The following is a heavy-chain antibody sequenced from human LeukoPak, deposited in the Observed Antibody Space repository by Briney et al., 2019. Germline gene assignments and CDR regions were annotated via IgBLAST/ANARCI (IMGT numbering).Heavy chain of an antibody. CDR3: ATLTGQH. CDR1: GGSFSGYY. CDR2: IYYSGST. Sequence: SETLSLTCAVYGGSFSGYYWSWIRQPPGEGLEWIGYIYYSGSTNYNPSLKSRVTISVDTSKNQFSLKLSSVTAADTAVYYCATLTGQHWGQGTLVTVSS. J-gene: IGHJ1*01. V-gene: IGHV4-59*01.